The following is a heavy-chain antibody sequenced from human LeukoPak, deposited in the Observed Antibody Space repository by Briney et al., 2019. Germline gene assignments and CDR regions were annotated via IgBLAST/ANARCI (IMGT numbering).Heavy chain of an antibody. J-gene: IGHJ4*02. D-gene: IGHD3-10*01. CDR3: ARVDQPTRSGITMVRGVITSFDY. Sequence: ASVKVSCKASGYTFIAYYIHWVRQAPGQGLEWMGWINPNSGGTNYAQKFQGRVTMTRDTSINTAYMELTRLRSDDKAVYYCARVDQPTRSGITMVRGVITSFDYWGQGTLVTVSS. V-gene: IGHV1-2*02. CDR1: GYTFIAYY. CDR2: INPNSGGT.